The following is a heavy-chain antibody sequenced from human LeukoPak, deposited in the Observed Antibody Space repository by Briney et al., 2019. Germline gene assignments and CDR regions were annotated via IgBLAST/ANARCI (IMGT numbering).Heavy chain of an antibody. Sequence: PGGSLRLSCAASGFTFSDYYMSWIRQAPGKGLEWVSSISSSSSYIYYADSVKGRFTISRDNAKNSLYLQMNSLRAEDTAVYYCARLPDKKGVDYWGQGTLVTVSS. D-gene: IGHD3-16*01. V-gene: IGHV3-11*06. CDR1: GFTFSDYY. CDR3: ARLPDKKGVDY. J-gene: IGHJ4*02. CDR2: ISSSSSYI.